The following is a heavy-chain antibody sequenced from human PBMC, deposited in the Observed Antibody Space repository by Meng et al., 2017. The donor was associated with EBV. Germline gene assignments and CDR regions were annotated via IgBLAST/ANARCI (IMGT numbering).Heavy chain of an antibody. Sequence: QITLEESGPTTVKPTQTLTLTCTFSGFSLSTSGVGVGWIRQPPGKALEWLALIYWDDDKRYSPSLKSRLTITKDTSKNQVVLTMTNMDPVDTATYYCAHRRDEYSSSWYGWFDPWGQGTLVTVSS. D-gene: IGHD6-13*01. V-gene: IGHV2-5*02. CDR1: GFSLSTSGVG. J-gene: IGHJ5*02. CDR3: AHRRDEYSSSWYGWFDP. CDR2: IYWDDDK.